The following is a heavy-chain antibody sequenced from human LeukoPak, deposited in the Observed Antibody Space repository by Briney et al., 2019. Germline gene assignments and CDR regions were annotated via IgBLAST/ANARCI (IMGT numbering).Heavy chain of an antibody. J-gene: IGHJ6*03. D-gene: IGHD2-2*01. CDR1: GFRFDDYG. Sequence: GGSLRLSCAASGFRFDDYGMSWVRHVPGKGLEWVSGTNWDGASTGYADSVKGRFTISRDNVKNFLYLQMNSLRVEDTALYFCGGVYCSTTSCYDYYDYYMDVWGKGTTVTVSS. CDR3: GGVYCSTTSCYDYYDYYMDV. CDR2: TNWDGAST. V-gene: IGHV3-20*04.